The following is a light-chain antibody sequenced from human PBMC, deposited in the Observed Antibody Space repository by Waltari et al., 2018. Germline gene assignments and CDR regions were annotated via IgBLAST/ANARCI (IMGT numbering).Light chain of an antibody. CDR1: SSNIGSFYD. V-gene: IGLV1-40*01. J-gene: IGLJ3*02. Sequence: QSVLTQPPSVSGAPGQRVTISCTGSSSNIGSFYDVHWYQHLPGTAPKLPIYGNSNRPSGVTDRFSGSKSGTSASLAITGLQAEDEADYYCQSFDSSLSAWVFGGGTKLTVL. CDR3: QSFDSSLSAWV. CDR2: GNS.